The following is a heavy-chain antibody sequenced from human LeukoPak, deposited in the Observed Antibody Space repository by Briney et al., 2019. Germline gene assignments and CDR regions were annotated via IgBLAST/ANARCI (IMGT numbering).Heavy chain of an antibody. CDR2: ISGSGGST. J-gene: IGHJ4*02. V-gene: IGHV3-23*01. D-gene: IGHD4-17*01. CDR3: ARDRDYPRDQFDY. Sequence: PGGSLRLSCAASGFTFSSYAMSWGRQAPGKGLGWVSAISGSGGSTYYTDSVKGRFTISRDNSKNTVYLQINSLRAEDTARYYCARDRDYPRDQFDYWGQGTVVSVSS. CDR1: GFTFSSYA.